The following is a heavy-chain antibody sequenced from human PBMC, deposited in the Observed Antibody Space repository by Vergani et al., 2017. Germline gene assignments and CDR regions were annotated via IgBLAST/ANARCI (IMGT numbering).Heavy chain of an antibody. V-gene: IGHV1-69*12. CDR1: GGTFSSYA. CDR2: IIPIFVTA. CDR3: ARGGSYYDSSGYYERPFDY. J-gene: IGHJ4*02. Sequence: QVQLVQSGAEVKKPGSSVKVSCKASGGTFSSYAISWVRQAPGQGLEWMGGIIPIFVTANYAQKFQGSVTITADESTSTAYMELSSLRSEDTAVYYCARGGSYYDSSGYYERPFDYWGQGTLVTVSS. D-gene: IGHD3-22*01.